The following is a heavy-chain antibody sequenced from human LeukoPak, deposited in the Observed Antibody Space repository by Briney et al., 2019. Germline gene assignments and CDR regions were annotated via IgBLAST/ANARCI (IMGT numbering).Heavy chain of an antibody. Sequence: ASVKVSCKASGYTFTSYGISWVRQAPGQGLEWMGWISAYNGNTNYAQKLQGRVTMTTDTSTSTAYMELRSLRSDDTAVYYCARDTRRRIVVVPAADDAFDIWGRGTMVTVSS. J-gene: IGHJ3*02. D-gene: IGHD2-2*01. CDR2: ISAYNGNT. CDR1: GYTFTSYG. CDR3: ARDTRRRIVVVPAADDAFDI. V-gene: IGHV1-18*01.